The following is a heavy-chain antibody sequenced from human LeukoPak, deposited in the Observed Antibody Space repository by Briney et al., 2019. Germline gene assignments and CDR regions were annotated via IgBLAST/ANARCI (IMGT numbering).Heavy chain of an antibody. CDR3: AKSRSRNKLTFGGVENWFDP. V-gene: IGHV3-30*18. CDR1: GFTFISYA. D-gene: IGHD3-16*01. Sequence: PGGALRLSCAASGFTFISYAMHWVRQAPGKGLEWVAVISYDGSNKYYADSVKGRFTISRDNSKNTLYLQMNSLRAEDTAVYYCAKSRSRNKLTFGGVENWFDPWGQGTLVTVSS. CDR2: ISYDGSNK. J-gene: IGHJ5*02.